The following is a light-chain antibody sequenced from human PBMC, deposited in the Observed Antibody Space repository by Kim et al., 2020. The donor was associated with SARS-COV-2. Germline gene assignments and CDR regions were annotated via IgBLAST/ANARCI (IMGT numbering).Light chain of an antibody. J-gene: IGKJ4*01. V-gene: IGKV1-9*01. CDR2: AVS. CDR1: QGIRSY. CDR3: QQVNSYPLT. Sequence: SASVDRVTITCRASQGIRSYLAWYQQKPGKAPKLLISAVSTLQRGVPSRFSGSGSGTDFTLTINSLQPEDFATYYCQQVNSYPLTFGGGTKVDIK.